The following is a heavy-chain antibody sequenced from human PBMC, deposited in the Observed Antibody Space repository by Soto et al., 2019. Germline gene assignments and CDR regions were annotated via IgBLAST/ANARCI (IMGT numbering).Heavy chain of an antibody. Sequence: ASVKVSCKASGYTFTTYYMHWVRQAPGQGLEWMGNIIPSVDSTTYAQKFQGRVTMTADESTSTAYMELSSLRSEDTAVYYCAKDRGNAVGANVFDNWGQGTQVTVSS. CDR1: GYTFTTYY. J-gene: IGHJ4*02. CDR2: IIPSVDST. D-gene: IGHD1-26*01. V-gene: IGHV1-46*01. CDR3: AKDRGNAVGANVFDN.